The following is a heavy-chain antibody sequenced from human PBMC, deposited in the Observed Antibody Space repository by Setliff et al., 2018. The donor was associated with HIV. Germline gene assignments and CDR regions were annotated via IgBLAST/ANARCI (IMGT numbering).Heavy chain of an antibody. Sequence: SVKVSCKASGGTISSFAISWVRQAPGQGLEWMGGITPIFGTANYAQKFQGRVTITTDESTTTAYMELRSLRSEDTAVYYCARETYYGSGSYLPTEYYYYYMDVWGKGTTVTVSS. V-gene: IGHV1-69*05. J-gene: IGHJ6*03. CDR3: ARETYYGSGSYLPTEYYYYYMDV. CDR1: GGTISSFA. CDR2: ITPIFGTA. D-gene: IGHD3-10*01.